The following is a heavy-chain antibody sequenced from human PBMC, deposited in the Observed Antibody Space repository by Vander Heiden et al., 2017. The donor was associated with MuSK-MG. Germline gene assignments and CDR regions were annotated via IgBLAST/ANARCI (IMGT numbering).Heavy chain of an antibody. Sequence: EVQLVESGGGLVQRGRSLRLPCAASGFTFDDYAMHWVRQAPGKGLEWVSGISWNSGSIGYADSVKGRFTISRDNAKNSLYLQMNSLRAEEKDLYYCAKDRGGSGWYGGIFDYWGQGTLVAVSS. CDR2: ISWNSGSI. CDR3: AKDRGGSGWYGGIFDY. V-gene: IGHV3-9*01. J-gene: IGHJ4*02. D-gene: IGHD6-19*01. CDR1: GFTFDDYA.